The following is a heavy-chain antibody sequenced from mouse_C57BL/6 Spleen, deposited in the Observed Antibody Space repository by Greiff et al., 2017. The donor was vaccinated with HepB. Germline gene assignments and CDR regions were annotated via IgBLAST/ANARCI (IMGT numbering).Heavy chain of an antibody. Sequence: EVQLQQSGPELVKPGASVKMSCKASGYTFTDYNMHWVKQSHGKSLEWIGYINPNNGGTSYNQKFKGKATLTVNKSSSTAYMELRSLTSEDSAVDYCARGGYYEDWFAYWGQGTLVTVSA. J-gene: IGHJ3*01. V-gene: IGHV1-22*01. D-gene: IGHD2-3*01. CDR2: INPNNGGT. CDR1: GYTFTDYN. CDR3: ARGGYYEDWFAY.